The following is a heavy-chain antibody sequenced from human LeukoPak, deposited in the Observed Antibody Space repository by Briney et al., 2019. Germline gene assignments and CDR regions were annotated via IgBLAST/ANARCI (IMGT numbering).Heavy chain of an antibody. V-gene: IGHV3-23*01. Sequence: PGGSLRLSCAASGFTFSSYAMSWVRQAPGKGLEWVSAISGSGGSTYYADSVKGRFTISRDNSKNTLYLQMNSLRAEDTAVYYCLSYYYDSSGYYKDAFDIWGQGTMVTVSS. J-gene: IGHJ3*02. CDR2: ISGSGGST. D-gene: IGHD3-22*01. CDR3: LSYYYDSSGYYKDAFDI. CDR1: GFTFSSYA.